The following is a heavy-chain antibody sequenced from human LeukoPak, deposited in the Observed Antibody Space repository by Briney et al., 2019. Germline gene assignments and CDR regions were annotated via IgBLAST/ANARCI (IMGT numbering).Heavy chain of an antibody. CDR3: ARFWSGYLPDY. J-gene: IGHJ4*02. CDR1: GGTFSSYA. Sequence: GSSVKVSCKASGGTFSSYAISWVRQAPGQGLEWMGGIIPIFGTANYAQNLQDRVTMTTDASTSAAYMELRTLTSDDTAVYYCARFWSGYLPDYWGQGTLVIVSS. V-gene: IGHV1-69*05. D-gene: IGHD3-3*01. CDR2: IIPIFGTA.